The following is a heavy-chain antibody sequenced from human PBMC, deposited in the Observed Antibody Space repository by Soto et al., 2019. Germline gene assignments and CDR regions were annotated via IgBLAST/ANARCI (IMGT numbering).Heavy chain of an antibody. J-gene: IGHJ4*02. CDR1: GFTFSSYT. CDR3: ARDGAAAGQVYDY. D-gene: IGHD6-13*01. Sequence: PGGSLRLSCAASGFTFSSYTMNWVRQAPGKGLEWVSYISSSLMIYYADSVKGRFTISRDNAKNSLYLQMNSLRDEDTAVYYCARDGAAAGQVYDYWGLGTLVTVSS. CDR2: ISSSLMI. V-gene: IGHV3-48*02.